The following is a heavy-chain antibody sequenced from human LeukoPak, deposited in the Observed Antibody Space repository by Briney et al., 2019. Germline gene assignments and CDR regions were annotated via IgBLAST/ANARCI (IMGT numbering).Heavy chain of an antibody. CDR3: ASFAFDI. CDR2: MNPNSGNT. V-gene: IGHV1-8*03. Sequence: GASVKVSCKASGGTFSSYAISWVRQAPGQGLEWMGWMNPNSGNTGYAQKFQGRVTITRNTSISTAYMELSSLRSEDTAVYYCASFAFDIWGQGTMVTVSS. J-gene: IGHJ3*02. CDR1: GGTFSSYA.